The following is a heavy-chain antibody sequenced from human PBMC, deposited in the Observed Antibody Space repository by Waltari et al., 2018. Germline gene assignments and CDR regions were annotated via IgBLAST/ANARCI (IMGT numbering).Heavy chain of an antibody. Sequence: QVQLVESGGGVVQPGRSLRLSCAASGFTFSSYGMPWVRQAPGKGLEWVAVIWYDGSNKYYADSVKGRFTISRDNSKNTLYLQMNSLRAEDTAVYYCARDRRGAYDYWGQGTLVTVSS. V-gene: IGHV3-33*01. CDR2: IWYDGSNK. D-gene: IGHD1-26*01. CDR1: GFTFSSYG. J-gene: IGHJ4*02. CDR3: ARDRRGAYDY.